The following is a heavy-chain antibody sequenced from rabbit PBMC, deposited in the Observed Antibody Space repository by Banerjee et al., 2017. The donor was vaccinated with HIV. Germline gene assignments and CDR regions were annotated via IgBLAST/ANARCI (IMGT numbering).Heavy chain of an antibody. V-gene: IGHV1S40*01. D-gene: IGHD7-1*01. CDR3: ARDTGTSFSSYGMDL. J-gene: IGHJ6*01. Sequence: QSLEESGGDLVKPGASLTLTCTASGVSFSGNSYICWVRQAPGKGLEWIVCIDSGSSGFTYFASWAKGRFTISKTSSTTVTLQMTSLTAADTATYFCARDTGTSFSSYGMDLWGQGTLVTVS. CDR1: GVSFSGNSY. CDR2: IDSGSSGFT.